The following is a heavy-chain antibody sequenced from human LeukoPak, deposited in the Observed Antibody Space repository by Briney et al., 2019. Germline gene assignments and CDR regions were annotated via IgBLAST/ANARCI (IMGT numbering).Heavy chain of an antibody. J-gene: IGHJ4*02. V-gene: IGHV3-64*02. Sequence: AGGSLRLSCAASGFTFRDYAMYWVRQAPGKGLEYVSVISTDGSRIYYADSVKGRFTISRDNSKNTLYLQMGSLGAEDMAFYYCTRGVAISTSGWYDTFDYWGQGALVTVSS. CDR1: GFTFRDYA. CDR2: ISTDGSRI. D-gene: IGHD6-19*01. CDR3: TRGVAISTSGWYDTFDY.